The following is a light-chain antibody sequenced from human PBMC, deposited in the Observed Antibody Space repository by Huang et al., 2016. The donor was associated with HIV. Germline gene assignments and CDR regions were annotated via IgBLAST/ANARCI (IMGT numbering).Light chain of an antibody. J-gene: IGKJ1*01. Sequence: EIALTQSPATLSLSPGERATLSCRASQSVSSYLVWYQQKPGQAPRRLIYDASNRAPGIPARFSGSWSGTDFTLTISSLEPEDFAVYYCQQRSNWSWTFGQGTKVEIK. CDR1: QSVSSY. CDR2: DAS. CDR3: QQRSNWSWT. V-gene: IGKV3-11*01.